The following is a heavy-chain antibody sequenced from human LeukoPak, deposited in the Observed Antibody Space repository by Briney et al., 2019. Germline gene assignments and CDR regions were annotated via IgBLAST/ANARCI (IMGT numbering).Heavy chain of an antibody. V-gene: IGHV3-7*01. CDR2: IKQDGSEK. J-gene: IGHJ5*02. CDR1: GFTFSSYW. CDR3: ARERLGYCSGGSCYWFDP. Sequence: GGSLRLSCAASGFTFSSYWMSWVRQAPGKGVEWVANIKQDGSEKYYVDSVKGRFTISRDNAKNSLYLQMNSLRAEDTAVYYCARERLGYCSGGSCYWFDPWGQGTLVTVSS. D-gene: IGHD2-15*01.